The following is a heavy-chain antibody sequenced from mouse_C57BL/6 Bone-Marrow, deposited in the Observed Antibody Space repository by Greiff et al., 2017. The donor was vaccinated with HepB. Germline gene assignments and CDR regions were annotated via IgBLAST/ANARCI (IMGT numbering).Heavy chain of an antibody. Sequence: VQLQQPGAELVRPGTSVKLSCKASGYTFTSYWMHWVKQRPGQGLEWIGVIDPSDSYTNYNQKFKGKATLTVDQSSSTAYMQLNSLTSEDSAVYYCADYYGWGQGTLVTVSA. CDR2: IDPSDSYT. D-gene: IGHD1-1*01. CDR3: ADYYG. V-gene: IGHV1-59*01. CDR1: GYTFTSYW. J-gene: IGHJ3*01.